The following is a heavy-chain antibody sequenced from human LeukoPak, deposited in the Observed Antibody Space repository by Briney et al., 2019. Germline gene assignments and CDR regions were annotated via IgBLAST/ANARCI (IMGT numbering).Heavy chain of an antibody. V-gene: IGHV4-39*01. J-gene: IGHJ4*02. CDR3: ARQGDYYDSSGAHGPFDY. CDR1: AGSISSSSYY. CDR2: IYHSGRT. D-gene: IGHD3-22*01. Sequence: SSETLSLTCSVSAGSISSSSYYWGWIRQPPGKGLEWIGSIYHSGRTYYNPSPKSRVTMSVDTSKNQFSLTLSSVTAADTAVYYCARQGDYYDSSGAHGPFDYWGQGTLVTVSS.